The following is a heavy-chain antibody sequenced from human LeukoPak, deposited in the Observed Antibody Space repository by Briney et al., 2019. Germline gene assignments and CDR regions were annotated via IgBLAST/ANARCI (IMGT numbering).Heavy chain of an antibody. V-gene: IGHV3-20*04. CDR1: GFTFDDYG. CDR3: ARSIAVAGMQDWLDP. CDR2: INWNGGST. J-gene: IGHJ5*02. D-gene: IGHD6-19*01. Sequence: PGGSLRLSCAASGFTFDDYGMSWVRQAPGKGLEWVSGINWNGGSTGYADSVKGRFTISRDNAKNSLYLQMNSLRVEDTALYYCARSIAVAGMQDWLDPWGQGTLVTVSS.